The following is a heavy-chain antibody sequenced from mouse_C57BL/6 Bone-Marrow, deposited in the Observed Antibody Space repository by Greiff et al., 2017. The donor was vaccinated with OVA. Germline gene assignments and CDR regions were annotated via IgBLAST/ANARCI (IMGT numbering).Heavy chain of an antibody. CDR2: INPSTGGT. Sequence: EVQLQQSGPELVKPGASVKISCKASGYSFTGYYMNWVKQSPEKSLEWLGEINPSTGGTTYNQKFKAKATLTVDKSSSTAYMQLKSLTSEDSAVYYCAKSYYDYGAWFAYWGQGTLVTVSA. CDR1: GYSFTGYY. CDR3: AKSYYDYGAWFAY. D-gene: IGHD2-4*01. V-gene: IGHV1-42*01. J-gene: IGHJ3*01.